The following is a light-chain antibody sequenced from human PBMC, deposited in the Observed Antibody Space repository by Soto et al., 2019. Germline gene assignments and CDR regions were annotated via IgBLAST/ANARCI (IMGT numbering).Light chain of an antibody. V-gene: IGKV3-20*01. J-gene: IGKJ1*01. Sequence: EIWVTQSPGHLALPPGERTTLSCRASQKVRRSYLAWYQQKCGQAPRLLIYGASSRATGIPDRFSGSGSGTDFTLTISSLEPEDFAVYYCQQYGSSSWTFGQGTKVEIK. CDR1: QKVRRSY. CDR2: GAS. CDR3: QQYGSSSWT.